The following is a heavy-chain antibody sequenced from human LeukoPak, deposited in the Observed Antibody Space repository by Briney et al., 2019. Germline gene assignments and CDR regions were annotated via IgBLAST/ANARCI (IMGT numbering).Heavy chain of an antibody. J-gene: IGHJ4*02. V-gene: IGHV3-23*01. Sequence: PGGSMRLSCAASGFNFSSYAMSWVRQAPGKGLEWVSGISGSGGTTYYADSVKGRFTISRDNSKNTLYLQMNSLRAEDTAVYYCAKDYYLYCSSTSCYFDYWGQGTLVTVSS. CDR1: GFNFSSYA. CDR3: AKDYYLYCSSTSCYFDY. D-gene: IGHD2-2*01. CDR2: ISGSGGTT.